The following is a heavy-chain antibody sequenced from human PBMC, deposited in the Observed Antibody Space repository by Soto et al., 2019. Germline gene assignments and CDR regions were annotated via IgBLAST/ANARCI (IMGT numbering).Heavy chain of an antibody. CDR1: GGTFSSYA. Sequence: SVKVSCKASGGTFSSYAISWVRQAPGQGLEWMGGIIPIFGTANYAQKFQGRVTITADESTSTAYMELSSLRSEDTAVYYCAGDFWTGYGAFDIWGQGTMVTVSS. CDR3: AGDFWTGYGAFDI. CDR2: IIPIFGTA. V-gene: IGHV1-69*13. J-gene: IGHJ3*02. D-gene: IGHD3-3*01.